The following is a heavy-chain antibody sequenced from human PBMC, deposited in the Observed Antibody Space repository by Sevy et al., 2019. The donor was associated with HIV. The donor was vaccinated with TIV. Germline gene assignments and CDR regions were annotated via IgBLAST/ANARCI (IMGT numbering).Heavy chain of an antibody. J-gene: IGHJ4*02. V-gene: IGHV3-7*01. Sequence: GGSLRLSCAASGFPFSSHWMTWVRQAPGKGLDWVASIKQDRSEMYYVDSVKGRFTISRDNAKNSVYLQMNSLRVEDTAMYYCTTGHQELGMRGQGTLVTVSS. CDR1: GFPFSSHW. CDR3: TTGHQELGM. CDR2: IKQDRSEM. D-gene: IGHD6-13*01.